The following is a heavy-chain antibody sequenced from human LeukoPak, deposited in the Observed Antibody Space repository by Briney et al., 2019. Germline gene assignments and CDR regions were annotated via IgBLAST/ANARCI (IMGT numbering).Heavy chain of an antibody. CDR1: GYTFSNYG. CDR3: ARAWLRRKYYYYMDV. V-gene: IGHV1-18*04. D-gene: IGHD5-12*01. Sequence: VASVKVSCKASGYTFSNYGMSWVRQAPGHGLEWMGWISGFNGHTKYSQKSQGRVTVTTDTSTSTAYMEVRSLRSDDTAVYYCARAWLRRKYYYYMDVWGKGTTVTVS. J-gene: IGHJ6*03. CDR2: ISGFNGHT.